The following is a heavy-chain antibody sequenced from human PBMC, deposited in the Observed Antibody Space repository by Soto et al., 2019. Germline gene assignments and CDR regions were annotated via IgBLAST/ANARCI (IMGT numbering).Heavy chain of an antibody. CDR2: IIPIFDTA. CDR1: GGSFSNYG. CDR3: VRGEWELLRATPRALEN. V-gene: IGHV1-69*01. Sequence: QVQLVQSGAEARKPGSSVKVSCKASGGSFSNYGVSWVRQAPGQGLEWMGGIIPIFDTAHYAQKFQGRVTITADESTSTAYMELSSLKSDDTAVYYCVRGEWELLRATPRALENWGQGTLVTVSS. J-gene: IGHJ4*02. D-gene: IGHD1-26*01.